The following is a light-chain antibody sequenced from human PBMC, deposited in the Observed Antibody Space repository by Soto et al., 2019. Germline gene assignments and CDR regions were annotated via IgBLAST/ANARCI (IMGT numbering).Light chain of an antibody. J-gene: IGKJ4*01. Sequence: DIQLTQSPSFLSASVGDRVTITCRASQAIGTSLAWYQQRPGKAPKVLITAASTSQSEVPSRFSGSGSGTEFTLTISSLQPEDLATYYYQQLNTYPLTFGGVTKVEIK. V-gene: IGKV1-9*01. CDR1: QAIGTS. CDR3: QQLNTYPLT. CDR2: AAS.